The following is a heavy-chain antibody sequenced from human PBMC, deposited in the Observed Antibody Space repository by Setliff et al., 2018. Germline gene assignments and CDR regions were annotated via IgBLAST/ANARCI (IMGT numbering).Heavy chain of an antibody. CDR1: GYIFTNYW. CDR2: IYSGDSDT. D-gene: IGHD3-10*01. J-gene: IGHJ3*02. V-gene: IGHV5-51*01. Sequence: PGESLTISCKGSGYIFTNYWIGWVRQMPGKGLEWMGVIYSGDSDTRYSPSFQGQVTMSADKSISTAYLQWGSLKASDTAMYYCARLGEFDAFDIWGQGTMVTVSS. CDR3: ARLGEFDAFDI.